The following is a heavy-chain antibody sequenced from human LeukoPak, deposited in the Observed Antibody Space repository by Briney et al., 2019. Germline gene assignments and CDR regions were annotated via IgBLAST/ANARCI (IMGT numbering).Heavy chain of an antibody. Sequence: GASVKVSCKASGYTFTSYGISWVRQAPGQGLEWMGWISAYNGNTNYAQKLQGRVTMTTDTSTSTAYMELRSLRSDDTAVYYCARDVRHRSIIMVRGQGDYWGQGTLVTVSS. D-gene: IGHD3-10*01. CDR1: GYTFTSYG. J-gene: IGHJ4*02. V-gene: IGHV1-18*01. CDR2: ISAYNGNT. CDR3: ARDVRHRSIIMVRGQGDY.